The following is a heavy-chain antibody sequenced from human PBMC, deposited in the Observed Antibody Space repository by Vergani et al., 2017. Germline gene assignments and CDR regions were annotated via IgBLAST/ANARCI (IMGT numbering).Heavy chain of an antibody. CDR3: AREIVVVTAIPVPDYYYGMDV. J-gene: IGHJ6*02. D-gene: IGHD2-21*02. CDR2: IIPLFGTA. CDR1: GGTFSSYA. Sequence: QVQLVQSGAEVKKPGSSVKVSCKASGGTFSSYAISWVRQAPGQGLEWMGRIIPLFGTANYAQKFQGRVTITADESTSTAYMELSSLRSEDTAVYYCAREIVVVTAIPVPDYYYGMDVWGQGTTVTVSS. V-gene: IGHV1-69*18.